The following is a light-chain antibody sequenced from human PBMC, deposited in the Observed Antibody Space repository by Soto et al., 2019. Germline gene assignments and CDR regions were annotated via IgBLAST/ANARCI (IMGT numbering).Light chain of an antibody. V-gene: IGLV1-47*01. CDR2: RNN. CDR3: AAWDDSLSAPV. J-gene: IGLJ1*01. Sequence: QSALTQPPSASGTPGQRVTISCSGSSSNIGSNYVYWYQQLPGTAPKLLIYRNNQRPSGVPDRFSGSKSGTSASLAISGLRSEDEADYYCAAWDDSLSAPVFGTGTKLTVL. CDR1: SSNIGSNY.